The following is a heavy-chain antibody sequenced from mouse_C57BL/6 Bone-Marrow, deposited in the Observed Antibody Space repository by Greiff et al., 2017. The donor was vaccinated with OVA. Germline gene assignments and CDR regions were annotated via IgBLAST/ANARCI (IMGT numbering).Heavy chain of an antibody. V-gene: IGHV5-17*01. CDR2: ISSGSSTI. CDR3: ARPGYYGSSWDWFAY. J-gene: IGHJ3*01. CDR1: GFTFSDYG. Sequence: EVKLVESGGGLVKPGGSLKLSCAASGFTFSDYGMHWVRQAPEKGLEWVAYISSGSSTIYYADTVKGRFTISRDNAKNTLFLQMTSLRSEDTAMYYCARPGYYGSSWDWFAYWGQGTLVTVSA. D-gene: IGHD1-1*01.